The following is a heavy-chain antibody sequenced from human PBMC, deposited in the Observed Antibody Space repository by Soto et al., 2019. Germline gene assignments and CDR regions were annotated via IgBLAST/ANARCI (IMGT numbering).Heavy chain of an antibody. V-gene: IGHV4-59*01. D-gene: IGHD5-12*01. CDR1: GGYISSYY. Sequence: SETLSLTCTVSGGYISSYYWSWIRQPPGKGLEWIGYIYYSGSTNYNPSLKSRVTISVDTSKNQFSLKLSSVTAADTAVYYCAGRDGYNSGFDYWGQGTLVTVSS. J-gene: IGHJ4*02. CDR2: IYYSGST. CDR3: AGRDGYNSGFDY.